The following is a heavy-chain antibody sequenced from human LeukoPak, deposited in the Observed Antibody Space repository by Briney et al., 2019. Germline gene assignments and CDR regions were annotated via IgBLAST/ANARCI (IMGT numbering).Heavy chain of an antibody. CDR2: ISYDGSNK. D-gene: IGHD6-13*01. V-gene: IGHV3-30*03. CDR3: ARPRGAAAGTFGFGP. J-gene: IGHJ5*02. Sequence: PGGSLRLSCAASGFTFTSYVMHWVRQAPGKGLQWLALISYDGSNKYYADSVKGRFTISRDNSKNTLYLQMNSLRAEDTAVYYCARPRGAAAGTFGFGPWGQGTLVTVSS. CDR1: GFTFTSYV.